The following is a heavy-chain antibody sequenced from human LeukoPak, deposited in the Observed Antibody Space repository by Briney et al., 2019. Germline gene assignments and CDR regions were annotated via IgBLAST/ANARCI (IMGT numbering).Heavy chain of an antibody. J-gene: IGHJ6*02. D-gene: IGHD3-3*01. CDR3: AREYYDFWSGYPGDYYYYYGMDV. Sequence: GGSLRLSCAASGFTFSSYGMHWVRQAPGKGLEWVAVIWYDGSNKYYADSVKSRFTISRDNSKNTLYLQMNSLRAEDTAVYYCAREYYDFWSGYPGDYYYYYGMDVWGQGTTVTVSS. V-gene: IGHV3-33*08. CDR1: GFTFSSYG. CDR2: IWYDGSNK.